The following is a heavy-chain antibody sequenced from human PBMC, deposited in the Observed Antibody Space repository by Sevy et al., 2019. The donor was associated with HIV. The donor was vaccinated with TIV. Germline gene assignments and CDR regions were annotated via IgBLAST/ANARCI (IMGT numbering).Heavy chain of an antibody. CDR2: RNQDGTER. CDR1: GFSFSTYW. D-gene: IGHD3-16*01. V-gene: IGHV3-7*01. Sequence: GGSLRLSCAASGFSFSTYWMTWVRQAPGKGREWVATRNQDGTERDYVGPVKGRLTISRDNTKTSLFLQMNSLSAEDTGVYYCVREGLGGFSYSLDCWGQGTLVTVSS. J-gene: IGHJ4*02. CDR3: VREGLGGFSYSLDC.